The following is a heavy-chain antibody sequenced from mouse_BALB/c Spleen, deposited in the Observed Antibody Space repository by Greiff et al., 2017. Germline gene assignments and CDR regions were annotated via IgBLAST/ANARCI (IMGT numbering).Heavy chain of an antibody. CDR2: ISYSGST. V-gene: IGHV3-2*02. D-gene: IGHD5-5*01. CDR3: ARGLPQFDY. J-gene: IGHJ2*01. Sequence: EVKLVESGPGLVKPSQSLSLTCTVTGYSITSDYAWNWIRQFPGNKLEWMGYISYSGSTSYNPSLKSRISITRDTSKNQFFLQLNSVTTEDTATYYCARGLPQFDYWGQGTTLTVSS. CDR1: GYSITSDYA.